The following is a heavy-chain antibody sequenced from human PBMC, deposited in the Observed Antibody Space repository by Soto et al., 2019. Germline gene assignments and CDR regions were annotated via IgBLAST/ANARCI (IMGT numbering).Heavy chain of an antibody. CDR3: AKDLGAPIRPKLHYYDSSGPLLKQPLLAY. Sequence: PGGSLRLPCAASGFTFSSYAMIWVRQAPGKGLEWVSAISGSGGSTYYADSVKGRFTISRDNSKNTLYLQMNSLRAEDTAVYYCAKDLGAPIRPKLHYYDSSGPLLKQPLLAYWXQGTLVTVSS. J-gene: IGHJ4*02. V-gene: IGHV3-23*01. CDR1: GFTFSSYA. CDR2: ISGSGGST. D-gene: IGHD3-22*01.